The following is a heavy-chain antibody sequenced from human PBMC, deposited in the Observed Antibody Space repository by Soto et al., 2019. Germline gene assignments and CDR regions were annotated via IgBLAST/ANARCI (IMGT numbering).Heavy chain of an antibody. CDR3: ARGLVVHSTVFGVVIGYRYI. D-gene: IGHD3-3*01. J-gene: IGHJ6*02. CDR2: IYYSGST. Sequence: PSETLSLTCTVSGGSISSSSYYWGWIRQPPGKGLEWIGSIYYSGSTYYNPSLKSRVTISVDTSKNQFSLKLSSVTAADTAVYYCARGLVVHSTVFGVVIGYRYIWVQGTTVTVS. V-gene: IGHV4-39*07. CDR1: GGSISSSSYY.